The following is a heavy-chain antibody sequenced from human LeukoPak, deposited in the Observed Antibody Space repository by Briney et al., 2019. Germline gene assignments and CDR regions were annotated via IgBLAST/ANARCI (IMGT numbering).Heavy chain of an antibody. CDR3: ARGELRRTSCLRY. J-gene: IGHJ4*02. CDR2: INHSGST. Sequence: SETLSLTCAVYGGSFSGYYWSWIRQPPGKGLEWIGEINHSGSTNYNPSLKSRVTISVDTFKNQFSLKLSSVTAADTAVYYCARGELRRTSCLRYWGQGTLVTVSS. V-gene: IGHV4-34*01. CDR1: GGSFSGYY. D-gene: IGHD2-2*01.